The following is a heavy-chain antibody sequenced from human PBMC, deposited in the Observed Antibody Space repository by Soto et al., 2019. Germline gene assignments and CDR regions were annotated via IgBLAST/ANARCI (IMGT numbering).Heavy chain of an antibody. CDR2: ISSSSSYI. CDR3: ARGPPDSRGPHDY. J-gene: IGHJ4*02. V-gene: IGHV3-21*01. D-gene: IGHD5-18*01. CDR1: GFTFSSYS. Sequence: PGGSLRLSCAASGFTFSSYSMNWVRQAPGKGLEWVSSISSSSSYIYYADSVKGRLTISRDNAKNSLYLQMNSLRAEDTAVYYCARGPPDSRGPHDYWGQGTLVTVS.